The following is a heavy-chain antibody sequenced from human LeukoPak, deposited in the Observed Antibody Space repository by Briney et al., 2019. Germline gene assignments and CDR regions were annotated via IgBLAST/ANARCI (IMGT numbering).Heavy chain of an antibody. Sequence: GGSLRLSCAASGFTFSSYGMHWVRQAPGKGLEWVAVISYDGSNKYYADSVKGRFTISRDNSKNTLYLQMSSLRTEDTAVYYCAALSGSYYVDTDYWGQGTLVTVSS. D-gene: IGHD1-26*01. J-gene: IGHJ4*02. CDR3: AALSGSYYVDTDY. CDR1: GFTFSSYG. V-gene: IGHV3-30*03. CDR2: ISYDGSNK.